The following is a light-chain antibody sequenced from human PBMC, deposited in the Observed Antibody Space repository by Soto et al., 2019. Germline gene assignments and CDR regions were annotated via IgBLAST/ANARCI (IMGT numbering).Light chain of an antibody. V-gene: IGLV2-11*01. CDR3: CSWAGSYTLYV. Sequence: QSALTQPRSVSGSPGQSVTISCTGTSSDVGGYSYVSWFQQHPGKAPKLMIYDVSKRPSGVPDRFSGSKSGNTASLTISGLQAEDEADYYCCSWAGSYTLYVFGTGTKVTVL. J-gene: IGLJ1*01. CDR2: DVS. CDR1: SSDVGGYSY.